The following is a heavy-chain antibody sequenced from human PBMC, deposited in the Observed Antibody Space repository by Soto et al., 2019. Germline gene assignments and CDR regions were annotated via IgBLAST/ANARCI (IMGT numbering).Heavy chain of an antibody. D-gene: IGHD6-19*01. J-gene: IGHJ6*01. CDR2: IGTAGDT. CDR3: ARESTDSSCLDGGKDV. Sequence: EVQLVESGGGLVQPGGSLRLSCAASGFTFSSYDMHWVRQATGKGLEWVSAIGTAGDTYYPGSVKGRFTISRENAKNSLEFQMNRLRAGDHAVYYWARESTDSSCLDGGKDVLGQGTTVTVSS. V-gene: IGHV3-13*01. CDR1: GFTFSSYD.